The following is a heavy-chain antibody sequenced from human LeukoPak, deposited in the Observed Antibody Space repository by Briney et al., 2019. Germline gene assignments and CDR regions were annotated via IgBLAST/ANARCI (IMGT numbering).Heavy chain of an antibody. J-gene: IGHJ4*02. CDR3: AKDFYYGSGSQFDY. Sequence: GGSLRLSCAASGFTFSSYAMSWVRQAPGKGLEWVSAISGSGGRTYYADSVKGRLTISRDNSKNTLYLQMNSLRAEDTAVYYCAKDFYYGSGSQFDYWGQGTLVTVSS. CDR1: GFTFSSYA. D-gene: IGHD3-10*01. V-gene: IGHV3-23*01. CDR2: ISGSGGRT.